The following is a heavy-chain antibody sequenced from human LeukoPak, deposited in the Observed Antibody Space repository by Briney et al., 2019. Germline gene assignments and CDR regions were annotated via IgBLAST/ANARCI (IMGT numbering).Heavy chain of an antibody. CDR3: ARGDNFGNFGIGTSYYYYYMDV. J-gene: IGHJ6*03. V-gene: IGHV3-30*02. Sequence: RSGGSLRLSCAASGFTFSSYGMHWVRQAPGKGLEWVAFIRYDGSNKYYADSLKGRFTISRDNSKNTLYLQMNSLRADDTAVYYCARGDNFGNFGIGTSYYYYYMDVWGKGTTVTVSS. D-gene: IGHD1-1*01. CDR1: GFTFSSYG. CDR2: IRYDGSNK.